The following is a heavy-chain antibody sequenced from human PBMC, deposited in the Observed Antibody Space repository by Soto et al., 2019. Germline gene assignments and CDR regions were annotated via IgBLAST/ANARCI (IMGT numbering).Heavy chain of an antibody. V-gene: IGHV4-34*01. D-gene: IGHD2-15*01. CDR2: INHAGST. Sequence: SETLSLTCAVYNGSFSVYYWTWIRQPPGKGLEWIGEINHAGSTNYKPSLKSRVTISLDTSRNQFSLKLSSVTAADTAVYYCARDATRRGACDIWGQGTMVTVSS. CDR1: NGSFSVYY. CDR3: ARDATRRGACDI. J-gene: IGHJ3*02.